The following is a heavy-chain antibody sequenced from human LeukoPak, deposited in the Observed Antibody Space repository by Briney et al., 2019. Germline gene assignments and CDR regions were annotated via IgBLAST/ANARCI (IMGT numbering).Heavy chain of an antibody. V-gene: IGHV1-2*02. J-gene: IGHJ4*02. Sequence: ASVKVSFKASGYEFTNDNMHWMRQPHAPGLELMGWINPDSGFTNYAQKFKGRVTMTRDTSISTAYLEVRSLTSDDTAVYYCAPTAEAYTSWWKVWGQGTLVTVSS. D-gene: IGHD3-16*01. CDR2: INPDSGFT. CDR1: GYEFTNDN. CDR3: APTAEAYTSWWKV.